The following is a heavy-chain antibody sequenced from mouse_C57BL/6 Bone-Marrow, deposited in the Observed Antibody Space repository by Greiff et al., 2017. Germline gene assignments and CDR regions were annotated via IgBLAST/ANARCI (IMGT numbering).Heavy chain of an antibody. D-gene: IGHD3-2*01. CDR2: IDPSGSET. CDR3: ARLTEDDRRGY. J-gene: IGHJ2*01. V-gene: IGHV1-52*01. Sequence: QVQLQQPGAELVRPGSSVKLSCKASGYTFTSYWMHWVQQRPIQGLEWIGNIDPSGSETHYNQKFKDKATLTVDKSSSTAYMQLSSLTSEDSAVYYCARLTEDDRRGYWGQGTTLTVSS. CDR1: GYTFTSYW.